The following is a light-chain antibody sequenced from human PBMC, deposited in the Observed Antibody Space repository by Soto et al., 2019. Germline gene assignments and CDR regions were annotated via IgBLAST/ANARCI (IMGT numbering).Light chain of an antibody. J-gene: IGKJ5*01. V-gene: IGKV3-11*01. CDR3: QQRTSWPIT. Sequence: EIVLTQSPATLSFSPGERATLSCRASQSVSSYLAWYQQKPGQTPRLLIYDASNRATDIPARFSGSGSGTDFTLTISSLEPEDFAVYNCQQRTSWPITFGQGTRLEIK. CDR2: DAS. CDR1: QSVSSY.